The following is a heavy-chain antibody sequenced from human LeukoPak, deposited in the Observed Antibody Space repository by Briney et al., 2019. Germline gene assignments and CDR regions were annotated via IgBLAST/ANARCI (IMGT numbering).Heavy chain of an antibody. Sequence: SETLSLTCTVSGGSISSYYWSWIRQPAGKGLECIGRIYTSGSTNYNPSLKSRVTISVDKSKNQFSLKLTSVTAADTAVYYCARESLLWFGELSSSYYMDVWGKGTTVTVSS. CDR2: IYTSGST. D-gene: IGHD3-10*01. J-gene: IGHJ6*03. V-gene: IGHV4-4*07. CDR1: GGSISSYY. CDR3: ARESLLWFGELSSSYYMDV.